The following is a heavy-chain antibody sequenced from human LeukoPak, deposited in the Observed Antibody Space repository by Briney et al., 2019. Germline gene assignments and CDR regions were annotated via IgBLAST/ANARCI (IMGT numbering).Heavy chain of an antibody. CDR1: GGSFSGYY. J-gene: IGHJ4*02. CDR3: ARSAASFGQWLGRAYFDY. Sequence: SETLSLTCAVYGGSFSGYYWSWIRQPPGKGLEWIGEINHSGSTNYNPSLKSRVTISVDTSKNQFSLKLSSVTAADTAVYYCARSAASFGQWLGRAYFDYWGQGTLVTVSS. V-gene: IGHV4-34*01. D-gene: IGHD6-19*01. CDR2: INHSGST.